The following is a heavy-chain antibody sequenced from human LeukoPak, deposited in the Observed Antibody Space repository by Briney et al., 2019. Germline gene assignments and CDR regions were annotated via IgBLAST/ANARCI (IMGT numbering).Heavy chain of an antibody. CDR2: INPNSGGT. J-gene: IGHJ6*02. Sequence: ASVKVSCKASGYTFTGYYIHWVRQAPGQGLEWMGWINPNSGGTNYAQKFQGRVTMTRDTSISTAYMELSRLRSDDTAVYYCASTSLLIAVAGDYYYGMDVWGQGTTVTVSS. CDR1: GYTFTGYY. CDR3: ASTSLLIAVAGDYYYGMDV. V-gene: IGHV1-2*02. D-gene: IGHD6-19*01.